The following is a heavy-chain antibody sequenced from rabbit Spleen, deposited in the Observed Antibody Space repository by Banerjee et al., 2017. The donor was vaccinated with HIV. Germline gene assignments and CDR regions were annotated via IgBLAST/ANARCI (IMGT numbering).Heavy chain of an antibody. D-gene: IGHD1-1*01. Sequence: QSLEESGGDLVKPGASLTLTCTASGFSFSSSYYMCWVRQAPGKGLEWIACIYAGSSGSTYYASWAKGRFTISKTSSTTVTLQMTSLTAADTATYFCVRQGSSGNVYYYAMDLWGQGTLVTVS. V-gene: IGHV1S40*01. CDR1: GFSFSSSYY. CDR3: VRQGSSGNVYYYAMDL. CDR2: IYAGSSGST. J-gene: IGHJ6*01.